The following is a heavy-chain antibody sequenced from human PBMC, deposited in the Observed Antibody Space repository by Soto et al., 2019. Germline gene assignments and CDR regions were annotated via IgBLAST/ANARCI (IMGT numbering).Heavy chain of an antibody. CDR3: ARGIEGWYQGRYYYGMDV. CDR2: IYYSGST. J-gene: IGHJ6*02. Sequence: PSETLSLTCTVSGGSISSDYWSWIRQPPGKGLEWIGYIYYSGSTNYNPSLKSRVTISVDTSKNQFSLKLSSVTAADTAVYYCARGIEGWYQGRYYYGMDVWGQGTTVTVSS. V-gene: IGHV4-59*01. CDR1: GGSISSDY. D-gene: IGHD6-19*01.